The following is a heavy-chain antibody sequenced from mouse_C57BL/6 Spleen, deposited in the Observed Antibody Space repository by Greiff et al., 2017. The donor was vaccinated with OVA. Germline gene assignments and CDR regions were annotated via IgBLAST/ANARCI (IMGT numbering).Heavy chain of an antibody. CDR1: GYTFTSYW. CDR2: IHPNSGST. V-gene: IGHV1-64*01. Sequence: QVQLQQPGAGLVKPGASVKLSCKASGYTFTSYWMHWVKQRPGQGLEWIGMIHPNSGSTNYNEKFKSKATLTVDKSSSTAYMQLSSLTSEDSAVYYCARETAQATTSWYFDVWGTGTTVTVSS. D-gene: IGHD3-2*02. J-gene: IGHJ1*03. CDR3: ARETAQATTSWYFDV.